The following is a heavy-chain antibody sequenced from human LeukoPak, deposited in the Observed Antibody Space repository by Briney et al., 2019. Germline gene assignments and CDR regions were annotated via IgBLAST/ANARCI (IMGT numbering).Heavy chain of an antibody. V-gene: IGHV1-46*01. J-gene: IGHJ4*02. CDR2: INPSGGIT. CDR1: GYTFTSYY. CDR3: ARGDRLPGYSAPVGDY. Sequence: ASVKVSCKASGYTFTSYYMHWVRQAPGQGLEWLGIINPSGGITTYAQKFQGRVTVTMDASTSTVYMELSSLRSEDTAVYYCARGDRLPGYSAPVGDYWGQGTLVTVSS. D-gene: IGHD3-9*01.